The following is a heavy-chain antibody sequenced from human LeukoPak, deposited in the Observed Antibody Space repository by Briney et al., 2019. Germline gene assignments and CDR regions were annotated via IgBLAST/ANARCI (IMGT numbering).Heavy chain of an antibody. CDR1: GFTFSRYG. CDR3: AGGFYYYYMDV. V-gene: IGHV3-23*01. Sequence: PGRSLRLSCAASGFTFSRYGIHWVRQAPGKGLEWISGITGSADTTYYADSVKGRFTISRDNSRNTLYLQLNSLRADDTAVYYCAGGFYYYYMDVWGKGTTVTVSS. J-gene: IGHJ6*03. D-gene: IGHD3-16*01. CDR2: ITGSADTT.